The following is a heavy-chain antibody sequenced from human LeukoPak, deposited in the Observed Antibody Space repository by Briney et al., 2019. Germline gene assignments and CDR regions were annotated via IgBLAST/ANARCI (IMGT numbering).Heavy chain of an antibody. CDR3: ARGPAAVHP. J-gene: IGHJ5*02. CDR1: GYSLTNHY. CDR2: IMHTGST. D-gene: IGHD6-13*01. Sequence: SETLSLTCAVYGYSLTNHYWIWIRQPPGKGLEWIGEIMHTGSTNYNSSLKSWVTISVDTSKNQFFLNLTSVTAADTAVYYCARGPAAVHPWGQGTLVTVSS. V-gene: IGHV4-34*12.